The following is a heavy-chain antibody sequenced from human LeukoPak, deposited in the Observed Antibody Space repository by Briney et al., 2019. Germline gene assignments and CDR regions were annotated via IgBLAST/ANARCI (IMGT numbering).Heavy chain of an antibody. CDR2: IWYDGSNK. D-gene: IGHD2-2*02. CDR3: ARDGCSSTSCYIHY. V-gene: IGHV3-33*01. J-gene: IGHJ4*02. Sequence: GGSLRLSCAASGFTFSSYGMHWVRQAPGKGLEGVAVIWYDGSNKYYADSVKGRFTISRDNSKNTLYLQMNSLRAEDTAVYYCARDGCSSTSCYIHYWGQGTLVTVSS. CDR1: GFTFSSYG.